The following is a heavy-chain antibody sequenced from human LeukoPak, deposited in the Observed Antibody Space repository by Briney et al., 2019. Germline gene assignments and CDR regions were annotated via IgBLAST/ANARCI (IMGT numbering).Heavy chain of an antibody. D-gene: IGHD3-3*01. Sequence: GGSLRLSCTASGFTFSSYWMGWVRQAPGKGLERLANIKRDGSEKYYGYSVKGRFTISIDNAKNSLYLQMNSLRAEDTAVYYCARDKEAAVDFWSGYYPLWGQGTLVTVSS. CDR1: GFTFSSYW. V-gene: IGHV3-7*01. CDR2: IKRDGSEK. CDR3: ARDKEAAVDFWSGYYPL. J-gene: IGHJ4*02.